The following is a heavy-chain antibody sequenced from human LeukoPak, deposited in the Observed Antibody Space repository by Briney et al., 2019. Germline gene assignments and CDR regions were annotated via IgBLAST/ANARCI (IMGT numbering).Heavy chain of an antibody. Sequence: SETLSLTCTVSGASISNSAYYWLWIRQPPGKGLGCIGTVHYSGSTFYNPSLKSRVNISVDTSKNQFSLQLSSVTAADTAVYYCARPRRGSRVYFDYWGQGTLVTVSS. D-gene: IGHD3-10*01. CDR1: GASISNSAYY. CDR2: VHYSGST. CDR3: ARPRRGSRVYFDY. V-gene: IGHV4-39*01. J-gene: IGHJ4*02.